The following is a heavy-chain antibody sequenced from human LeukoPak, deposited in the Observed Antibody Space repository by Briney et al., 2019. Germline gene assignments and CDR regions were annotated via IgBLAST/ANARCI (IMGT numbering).Heavy chain of an antibody. CDR3: AKDIVIRSDYYDSSGPDY. D-gene: IGHD3-22*01. J-gene: IGHJ4*02. V-gene: IGHV3-23*01. CDR2: ISGSGGST. CDR1: GFTFSSYA. Sequence: GGSLRLSCAASGFTFSSYAMSWVRQAPGKGLEWVSAISGSGGSTYYADSVKGRFTISRDNSKNTLYLQKHSLRAEDTDVYYCAKDIVIRSDYYDSSGPDYWGQGTLVTVSS.